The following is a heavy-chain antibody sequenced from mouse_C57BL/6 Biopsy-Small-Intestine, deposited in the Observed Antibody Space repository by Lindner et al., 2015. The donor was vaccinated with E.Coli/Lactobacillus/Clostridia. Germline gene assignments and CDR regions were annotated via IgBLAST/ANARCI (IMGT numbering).Heavy chain of an antibody. D-gene: IGHD1-1*02. CDR1: GYTFINYG. CDR3: AREGTINYYDSIGMVWVDP. V-gene: IGHV1-7*01. J-gene: IGHJ4*01. Sequence: SVKVSCKTSGYTFINYGISWVRQAPGQGLEWMGWISTYNGNTNYAQKFQGRVTMTTDTSTSTAYMELRSLRSDDTAVYYCAREGTINYYDSIGMVWVDPWGQGTLVTVSS. CDR2: ISTYNGNT.